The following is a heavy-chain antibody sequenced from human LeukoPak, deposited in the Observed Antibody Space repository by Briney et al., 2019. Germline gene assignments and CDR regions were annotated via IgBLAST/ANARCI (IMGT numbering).Heavy chain of an antibody. CDR3: ARQTGSGLFILP. CDR1: GASLSSGSNY. V-gene: IGHV4-39*01. Sequence: SETLSLTCSVSGASLSSGSNYWGWIRQPPGTTLEWIGSIYSSGSTYYNSSLQSRVIIIIDTPKNQFSLRLTSVPAADTAVYYCARQTGSGLFILPGGQGTLVTVSS. J-gene: IGHJ4*02. CDR2: IYSSGST. D-gene: IGHD3/OR15-3a*01.